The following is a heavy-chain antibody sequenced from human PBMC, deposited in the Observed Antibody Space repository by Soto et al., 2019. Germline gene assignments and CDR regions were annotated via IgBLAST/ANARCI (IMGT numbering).Heavy chain of an antibody. D-gene: IGHD3-3*01. CDR1: GGSFSGYY. J-gene: IGHJ4*02. CDR3: ARGRGISWS. CDR2: INHIRST. Sequence: QVQLQQWGAGLLKPSETLSLTCAVYGGSFSGYYWSWIRQPPGKGLEWIGEINHIRSTNYNPSLKSRLTISVDTSKNQFSLKLSSVTAADTAVYYCARGRGISWSWSQRTLLTVSS. V-gene: IGHV4-34*01.